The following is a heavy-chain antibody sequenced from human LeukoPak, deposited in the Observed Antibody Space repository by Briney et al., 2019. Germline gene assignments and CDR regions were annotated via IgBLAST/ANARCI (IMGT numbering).Heavy chain of an antibody. CDR1: GYTFTSYD. D-gene: IGHD6-13*01. J-gene: IGHJ6*03. Sequence: ASVKVSCKASGYTFTSYDINWVRQATGQGLEWMGWMNPNSGNTGYAQKFQGRVTTTRNTSISTAYMELSSLRSEDTAVYYCARDARIAAAYQPVGEDYMDVWGKGTTVTVSS. CDR3: ARDARIAAAYQPVGEDYMDV. CDR2: MNPNSGNT. V-gene: IGHV1-8*01.